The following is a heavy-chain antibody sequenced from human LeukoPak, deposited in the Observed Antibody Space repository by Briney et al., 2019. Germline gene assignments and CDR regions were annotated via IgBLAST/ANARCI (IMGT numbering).Heavy chain of an antibody. CDR1: GFTFSSYT. CDR2: IRSSGSYI. V-gene: IGHV3-21*01. J-gene: IGHJ4*02. CDR3: ARDVQIDC. Sequence: GGSLRLSCAASGFTFSSYTMNWVRQAPGKGLEWVSSIRSSGSYIFYADSVKGRFTISRDNAENSLYLQMNSLRAEDTAVYYCARDVQIDCWGQGTLATVSS.